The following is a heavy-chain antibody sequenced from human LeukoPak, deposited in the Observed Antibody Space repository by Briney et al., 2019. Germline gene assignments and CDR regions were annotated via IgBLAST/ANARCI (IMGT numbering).Heavy chain of an antibody. V-gene: IGHV1-69*04. D-gene: IGHD3-22*01. CDR3: AREDSLDYYDSSGSFY. J-gene: IGHJ4*02. CDR1: GGTFSSYA. CDR2: IIPILGIA. Sequence: SVKVSCKASGGTFSSYAISWVRQAPEQGLEWMGRIIPILGIANYAQKFQGRVTITADKSTSTAYMELSSLRSEDTAVYYCAREDSLDYYDSSGSFYWGQGTLVTVSS.